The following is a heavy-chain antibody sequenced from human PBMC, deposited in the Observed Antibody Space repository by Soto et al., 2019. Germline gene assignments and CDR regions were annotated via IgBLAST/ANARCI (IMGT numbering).Heavy chain of an antibody. V-gene: IGHV3-30*18. Sequence: GGSLRLSCAASGFTFSSYGMHWVRQAPGKGLEWVAVISYDGSNKYYADSVKGRFTISRDNSKNTLYLQMNSLRAEDTAVYYCAKDEYYYDSSLFDYWGQGTLVTVSS. J-gene: IGHJ4*02. D-gene: IGHD3-22*01. CDR1: GFTFSSYG. CDR3: AKDEYYYDSSLFDY. CDR2: ISYDGSNK.